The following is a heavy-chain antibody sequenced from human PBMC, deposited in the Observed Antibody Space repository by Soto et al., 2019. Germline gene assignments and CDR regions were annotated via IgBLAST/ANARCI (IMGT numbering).Heavy chain of an antibody. J-gene: IGHJ4*02. CDR1: GFIYTTND. CDR3: VKNRGTFDV. V-gene: IGHV3-23*01. CDR2: ILGRGGST. D-gene: IGHD3-16*01. Sequence: PGGSLRLSCAASGFIYTTNDMTWVRQAPGKGLEWVSTILGRGGSTSYADSVKGRFTISRDNSMNTLYLQMNNVRAEDTALYYCVKNRGTFDVWGQGTLVTVSS.